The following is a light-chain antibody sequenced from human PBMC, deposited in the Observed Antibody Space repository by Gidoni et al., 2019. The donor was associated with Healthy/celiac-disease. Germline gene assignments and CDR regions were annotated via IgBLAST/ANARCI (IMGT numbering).Light chain of an antibody. CDR2: DAS. Sequence: DIQMTQSPSSLSASVGDRVTITCQASQDISNYLNWYQQKPGKAPKLLIYDASNLETGVPSRFSGSGSGTDFTFTSSSLQPEESATYYCQQYDNLPRTFGGGTKVEIK. CDR1: QDISNY. V-gene: IGKV1-33*01. J-gene: IGKJ4*01. CDR3: QQYDNLPRT.